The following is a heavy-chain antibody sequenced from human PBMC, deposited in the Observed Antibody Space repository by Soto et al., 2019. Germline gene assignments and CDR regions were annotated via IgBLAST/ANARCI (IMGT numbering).Heavy chain of an antibody. CDR1: GGTFSTYS. D-gene: IGHD2-21*01. CDR2: IIAKLGIR. CDR3: TIGSWSGEVFDI. J-gene: IGHJ3*02. V-gene: IGHV1-69*02. Sequence: QVQLVQSGAEVKEPGSSVKVSCKDSGGTFSTYSMFWVRQAPGQGLEWMGRIIAKLGIRNYAQRFQDRVTTTADKLTATAHMELSSLRSEDTALYYCTIGSWSGEVFDIWGQETMVTVSS.